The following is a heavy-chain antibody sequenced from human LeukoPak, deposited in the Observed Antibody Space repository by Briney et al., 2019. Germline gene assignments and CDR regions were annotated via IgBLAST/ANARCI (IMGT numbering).Heavy chain of an antibody. CDR1: GFTFSSYG. D-gene: IGHD1-26*01. J-gene: IGHJ6*03. CDR2: IKQDGSEK. Sequence: GGSLRLSCAASGFTFSSYGMHWVRQAPGKGLEWVANIKQDGSEKYYVDSVKGRFTISRDNAKNSLYPQMNSLRAEDTAVYYCARDTWVADRIGYYYYMDVWGKGTTVTVSS. CDR3: ARDTWVADRIGYYYYMDV. V-gene: IGHV3-7*01.